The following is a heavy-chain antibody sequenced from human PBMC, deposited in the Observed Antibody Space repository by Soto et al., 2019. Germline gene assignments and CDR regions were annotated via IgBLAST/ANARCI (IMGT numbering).Heavy chain of an antibody. CDR2: INSDGSST. Sequence: PGGSLRLSCAASGFTFSSYWMHWVRQAPGKGLVWVSRINSDGSSTSYADSVKGRFTISRDNAKNTLYLQMNSLRAEDTAVYYCARSPSYYDFPDYYYYMDVWGKGTTVIVSS. J-gene: IGHJ6*03. V-gene: IGHV3-74*01. D-gene: IGHD3-3*01. CDR1: GFTFSSYW. CDR3: ARSPSYYDFPDYYYYMDV.